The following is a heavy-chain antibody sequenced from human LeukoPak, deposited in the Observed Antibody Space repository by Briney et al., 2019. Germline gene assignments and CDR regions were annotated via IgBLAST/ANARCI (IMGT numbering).Heavy chain of an antibody. J-gene: IGHJ5*02. D-gene: IGHD5-24*01. CDR1: GFTFNTYW. CDR2: IKEDGSKK. CDR3: ARASDPWLQLT. V-gene: IGHV3-7*05. Sequence: PGGSLRLSCAASGFTFNTYWMSWVRQAPGKGLEWVANIKEDGSKKYYVDFVKGRFTISRDNAKNSLYLQMNSLRAEDTAVYYCARASDPWLQLTWGQGTLVTVSS.